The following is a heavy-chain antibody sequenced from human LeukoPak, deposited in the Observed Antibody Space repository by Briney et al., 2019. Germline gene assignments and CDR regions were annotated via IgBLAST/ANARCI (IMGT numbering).Heavy chain of an antibody. CDR1: GGSISSYY. CDR3: ARMTYYYDSSGYYYVFYFDY. J-gene: IGHJ4*02. D-gene: IGHD3-22*01. CDR2: IYYSGST. Sequence: SETQSLTCTVSGGSISSYYWSWIRQPPGKGLEWIGYIYYSGSTNYNPSLKSRVTMSVDTSKNQFSLKLSSVTAADTAVYYCARMTYYYDSSGYYYVFYFDYWGQGTLVTVSS. V-gene: IGHV4-59*12.